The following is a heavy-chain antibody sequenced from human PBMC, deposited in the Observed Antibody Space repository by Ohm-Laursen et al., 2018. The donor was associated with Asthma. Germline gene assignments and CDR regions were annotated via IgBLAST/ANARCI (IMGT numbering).Heavy chain of an antibody. CDR3: ARGMGSGSPNPDFDY. J-gene: IGHJ4*02. CDR2: ISYDGSNK. D-gene: IGHD3-10*01. CDR1: GFTFSSYA. V-gene: IGHV3-30-3*01. Sequence: SLRLSCAASGFTFSSYAMHWVRQAPGKGLEWVAVISYDGSNKYYADSVKGRFTISRDNSKNTLYLQMNSLRAEDTAVYYCARGMGSGSPNPDFDYWGQGTLVTVSS.